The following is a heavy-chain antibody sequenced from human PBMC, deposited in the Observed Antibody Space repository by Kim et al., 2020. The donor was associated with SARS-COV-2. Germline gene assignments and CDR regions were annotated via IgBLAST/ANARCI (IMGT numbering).Heavy chain of an antibody. D-gene: IGHD6-19*01. CDR3: ASAPPEYSSGWYYLGAFDI. J-gene: IGHJ3*02. CDR1: GGTFSSYA. Sequence: SVKVSCKASGGTFSSYAISWVRQAPGQGLEWMGGIIPIFGTANYAQKFQGRVTITADESTSTAYMELSSLRSEDTAVYYCASAPPEYSSGWYYLGAFDIWGQGTMVTVSS. V-gene: IGHV1-69*13. CDR2: IIPIFGTA.